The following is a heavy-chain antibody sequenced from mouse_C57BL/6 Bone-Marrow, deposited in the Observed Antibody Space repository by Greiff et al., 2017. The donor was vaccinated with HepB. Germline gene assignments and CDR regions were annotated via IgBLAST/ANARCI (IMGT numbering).Heavy chain of an antibody. D-gene: IGHD2-4*01. CDR2: IDPANGNT. CDR1: GFNIKNTY. CDR3: ALALTSTMITTTGYYYAMDY. Sequence: VHVKQSVAELVRPGASVKLSCTASGFNIKNTYMHWVKQRPEQGLEWIGRIDPANGNTKYAPKFQGKATITADTSSNTAYLQLSSRTSEDTAIYYCALALTSTMITTTGYYYAMDYWGQGTSVTVSS. J-gene: IGHJ4*01. V-gene: IGHV14-3*01.